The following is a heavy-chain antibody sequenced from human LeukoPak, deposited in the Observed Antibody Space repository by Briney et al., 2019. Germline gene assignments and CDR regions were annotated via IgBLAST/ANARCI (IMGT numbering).Heavy chain of an antibody. J-gene: IGHJ4*02. D-gene: IGHD3-22*01. V-gene: IGHV3-64*01. CDR1: GFTFSSYA. Sequence: GGSLRLSCAASGFTFSSYAMHWVRQAPGKGLEYVSAISSNGGSTYYANSVKGRFTISRDNSKNTLYLQMGSLRAEDMAVYYCARDYYGSSGPLGPAGYWGQGTLVTVSS. CDR3: ARDYYGSSGPLGPAGY. CDR2: ISSNGGST.